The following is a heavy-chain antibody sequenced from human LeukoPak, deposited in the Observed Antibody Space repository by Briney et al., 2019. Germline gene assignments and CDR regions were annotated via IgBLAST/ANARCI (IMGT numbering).Heavy chain of an antibody. V-gene: IGHV4-34*01. CDR3: ARDGRFPPEVLPRYFDS. J-gene: IGHJ4*02. Sequence: SETLSLTCKVNVGSFSGYHWTWIRQSPGKGLDYIGEINDSGSPIYNPSLKSRVTISIDTSKNQFSLKLSSVTAADTAVYYCARDGRFPPEVLPRYFDSWGQGTLVTVSS. D-gene: IGHD1-14*01. CDR2: INDSGSP. CDR1: VGSFSGYH.